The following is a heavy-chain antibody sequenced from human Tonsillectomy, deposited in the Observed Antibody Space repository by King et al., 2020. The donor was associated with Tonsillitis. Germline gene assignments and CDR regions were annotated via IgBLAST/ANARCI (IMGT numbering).Heavy chain of an antibody. CDR3: VRDSRGDLSNESYYYDYRGSV. D-gene: IGHD3-22*01. CDR2: ISSNGGST. Sequence: VQLVESGGGLVQPGGSLRLSCSASGFTFSSYAMHWVRQAPGKGLEYVSAISSNGGSTYYADSVKGRFTISRDNSKNTLYLQMSSLRAEDTAVYYCVRDSRGDLSNESYYYDYRGSVRAQGTPLTV. J-gene: IGHJ6*02. CDR1: GFTFSSYA. V-gene: IGHV3-64D*06.